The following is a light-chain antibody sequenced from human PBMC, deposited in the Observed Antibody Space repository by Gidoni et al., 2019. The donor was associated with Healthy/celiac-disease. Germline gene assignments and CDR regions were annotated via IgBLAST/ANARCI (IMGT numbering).Light chain of an antibody. J-gene: IGKJ2*01. CDR1: QSVSSN. CDR2: GAS. CDR3: QQYNNWPPYT. Sequence: EIVMTQSPATLSVSPGERATLSCRASQSVSSNLAWYQQKPGQAPRPLINGASTRPTGIPARFSGSGSGTEFTLTISSLQSEDFAVYYCQQYNNWPPYTFGQGTKLEIK. V-gene: IGKV3-15*01.